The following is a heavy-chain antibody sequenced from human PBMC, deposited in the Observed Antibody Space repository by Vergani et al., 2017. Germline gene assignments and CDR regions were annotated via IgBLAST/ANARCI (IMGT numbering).Heavy chain of an antibody. D-gene: IGHD1-7*01. V-gene: IGHV1-69*02. CDR2: IIPILGIA. J-gene: IGHJ6*02. CDR3: ARDAPELELQEGYNYCGMDG. Sequence: QVQLVQSGAEVKKPGSSVKVSCKASGGTFSSYTISWVRQAPGQGLEWMGRIIPILGIANYAQKFKGRVTNTAAKSTSTAYMELSSLRSEATAADYCARDAPELELQEGYNYCGMDGWGQGTTVTVSS. CDR1: GGTFSSYT.